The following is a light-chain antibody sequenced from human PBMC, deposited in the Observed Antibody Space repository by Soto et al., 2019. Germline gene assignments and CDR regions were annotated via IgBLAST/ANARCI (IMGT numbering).Light chain of an antibody. J-gene: IGKJ3*01. V-gene: IGKV3-20*01. Sequence: EIVLTQSPGTLSLSPGDRAALSCRASQSVSSTYISWYQQKPGQAPRLLIYGTSGRASGIPDRCSGSGSGTDITLTISRLAPEDFAVYYCQHYGDSSTFGPGTTVNIK. CDR3: QHYGDSST. CDR1: QSVSSTY. CDR2: GTS.